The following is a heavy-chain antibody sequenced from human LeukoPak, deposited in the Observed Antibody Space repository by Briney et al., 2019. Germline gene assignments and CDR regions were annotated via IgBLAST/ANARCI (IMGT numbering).Heavy chain of an antibody. V-gene: IGHV4-39*01. CDR2: IYYSGST. CDR1: GDSISSSSYY. CDR3: ARHKTAGINWFDP. Sequence: PSETLSLTCTVSGDSISSSSYYWGWIRQPPGKGLEWIGRIYYSGSTYYNPSLKSRVTISVDTSKNQFSLKLTSVTAADTAVYYCARHKTAGINWFDPWGQGTLVTVSS. D-gene: IGHD2-21*02. J-gene: IGHJ5*02.